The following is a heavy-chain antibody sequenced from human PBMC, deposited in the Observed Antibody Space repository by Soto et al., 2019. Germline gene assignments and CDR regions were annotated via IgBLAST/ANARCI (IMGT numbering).Heavy chain of an antibody. CDR3: AKNNRYCSSTNCFVFDY. CDR1: GFAFSGYW. V-gene: IGHV3-7*01. CDR2: IKQDGSEK. Sequence: GGSLRLSCAASGFAFSGYWMSWVRQAPGKGLEWVANIKQDGSEKYYVDSVKGRFTISRDNAKNSLYLLMNSLRAEDTAVYYCAKNNRYCSSTNCFVFDYWGQGTLVTVSS. D-gene: IGHD2-2*01. J-gene: IGHJ4*02.